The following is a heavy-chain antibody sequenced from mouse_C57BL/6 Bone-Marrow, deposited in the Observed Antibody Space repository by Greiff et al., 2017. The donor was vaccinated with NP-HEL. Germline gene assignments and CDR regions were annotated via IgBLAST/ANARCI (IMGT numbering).Heavy chain of an antibody. CDR1: GFSLTSYA. V-gene: IGHV2-9-1*01. J-gene: IGHJ4*01. CDR2: IWTGGGT. CDR3: ARNPLPYYYGSSYEDYYAMDY. D-gene: IGHD1-1*01. Sequence: QVQLQQSGPGLVAPSQSLSITCTVSGFSLTSYAISWVRQPPGKGLEWLGVIWTGGGTNYNSALKSRLSISKDNSKSQVFLKMNSLQTDDTARYYCARNPLPYYYGSSYEDYYAMDYWGQGTSVTVSS.